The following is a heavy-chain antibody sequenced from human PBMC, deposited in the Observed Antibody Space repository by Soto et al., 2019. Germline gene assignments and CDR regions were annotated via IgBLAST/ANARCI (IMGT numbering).Heavy chain of an antibody. CDR2: IVVGSGNT. D-gene: IGHD3-22*01. J-gene: IGHJ3*02. CDR1: GFTFTSSA. CDR3: AADLRIVVVPGAFDI. Sequence: QMQLVQSGPEVKKPGTSVKVSCKASGFTFTSSAVQWVRQARGQRLEWIGWIVVGSGNTNYAQKFQERVTIXXDXSXXTAYMELSSLRSEDTAVYYCAADLRIVVVPGAFDIWGQGTMVTVSS. V-gene: IGHV1-58*01.